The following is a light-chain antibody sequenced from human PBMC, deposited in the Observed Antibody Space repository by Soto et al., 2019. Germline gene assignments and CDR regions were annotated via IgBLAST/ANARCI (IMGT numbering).Light chain of an antibody. CDR3: CSYGGGNNFYV. CDR2: ELS. Sequence: QSFLSHPPSASRSPGQSVTSASTGTSSDIGTYDYVSWYQHLPDKAPKLIIYELSKRPSGVPDRFSGCKSVTTASPTVSGLKADDEGDYYCCSYGGGNNFYVSGTGTKVTV. V-gene: IGLV2-8*01. J-gene: IGLJ1*01. CDR1: SSDIGTYDY.